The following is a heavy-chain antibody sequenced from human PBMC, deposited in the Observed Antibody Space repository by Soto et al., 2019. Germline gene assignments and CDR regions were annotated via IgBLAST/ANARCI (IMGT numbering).Heavy chain of an antibody. V-gene: IGHV3-23*01. D-gene: IGHD6-19*01. Sequence: LRLSCAASGFTFGTYAMNWVRQAPGKGLEWVSSTPGSGGSAYYADSVRGRFTISRDNSKNTVYLQLDSLRPEDSAIYYCAKGGSSGWFYFDFWGQGTQVTVSS. CDR1: GFTFGTYA. J-gene: IGHJ4*02. CDR2: TPGSGGSA. CDR3: AKGGSSGWFYFDF.